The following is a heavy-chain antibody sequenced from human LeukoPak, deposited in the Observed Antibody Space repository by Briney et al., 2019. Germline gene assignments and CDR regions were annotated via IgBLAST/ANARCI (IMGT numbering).Heavy chain of an antibody. CDR3: ARDLSLIAVAGRTSPGNY. Sequence: GGSLRLSCAASGFTFSSYSMNWVRQAPGKGLEWVSSISSSSSYIYYADSVKGRFTISRDNAKNSLYLQMNSLRAEDTAVYYCARDLSLIAVAGRTSPGNYWGQGTLVTVSS. V-gene: IGHV3-21*01. CDR1: GFTFSSYS. D-gene: IGHD6-19*01. J-gene: IGHJ4*02. CDR2: ISSSSSYI.